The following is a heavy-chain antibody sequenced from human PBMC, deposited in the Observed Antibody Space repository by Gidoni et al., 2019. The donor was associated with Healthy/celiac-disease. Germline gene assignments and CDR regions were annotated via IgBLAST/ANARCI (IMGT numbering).Heavy chain of an antibody. V-gene: IGHV3-23*01. D-gene: IGHD6-19*01. J-gene: IGHJ4*02. Sequence: EVQLLESGGGLVQPGGSLRLSCAASGFPFSSYAMSWVRQAPGKGLEWVSAISGSGGSTYYADSVKGRFTISRDNSKNTLYLQMNSLRAEDTAVYYCAKQSYSSGWYADYWGQGTLVTVSS. CDR3: AKQSYSSGWYADY. CDR2: ISGSGGST. CDR1: GFPFSSYA.